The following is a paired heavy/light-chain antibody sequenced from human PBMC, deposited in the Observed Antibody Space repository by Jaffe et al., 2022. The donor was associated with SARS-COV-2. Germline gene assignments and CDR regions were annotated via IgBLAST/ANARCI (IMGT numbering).Light chain of an antibody. CDR1: QSVGSY. CDR3: QHRSNWPWT. J-gene: IGKJ1*01. V-gene: IGKV3-11*01. Sequence: EIVLTQSPATLSLSPGERATLSCRASQSVGSYLAWYQQKPGQAPRLLVYAASSRATGIPARFSGSGSGTDFSLTISSLEPEDFAVYYCQHRSNWPWTFGQGTKVEIK. CDR2: AAS.
Heavy chain of an antibody. Sequence: EVQLVESGGGLVQPGGSLRLSCAASGFTFSSYNINWVRQAPGKGLEWVSYIPGSSSAIYYADSVKGRFTISRDNAKNSLYLQMNSLRAEDTAVYYCAREGVRYYYMDIWGNGTTVTVSS. CDR2: IPGSSSAI. V-gene: IGHV3-48*01. CDR1: GFTFSSYN. D-gene: IGHD1-1*01. J-gene: IGHJ6*03. CDR3: AREGVRYYYMDI.